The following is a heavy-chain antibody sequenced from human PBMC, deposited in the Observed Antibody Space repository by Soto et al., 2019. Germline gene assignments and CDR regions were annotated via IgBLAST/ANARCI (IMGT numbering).Heavy chain of an antibody. Sequence: PGGSLRLSCAASGFTFSGYAMSWVRQAPGKGLEWVSAISGSGGSTYYADSVKGRFTISRDNSKNTLYLQMNSLRAEDTAVYYCANGGGGSYYGYFDCWGQGTLVTVSS. V-gene: IGHV3-23*01. D-gene: IGHD1-26*01. CDR1: GFTFSGYA. J-gene: IGHJ4*02. CDR2: ISGSGGST. CDR3: ANGGGGSYYGYFDC.